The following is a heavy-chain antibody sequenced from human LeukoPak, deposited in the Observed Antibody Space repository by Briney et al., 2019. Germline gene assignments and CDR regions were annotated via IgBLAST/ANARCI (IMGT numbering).Heavy chain of an antibody. V-gene: IGHV1-18*01. J-gene: IGHJ4*02. CDR3: ARGWMVRGVIITPFDY. D-gene: IGHD3-10*01. CDR1: GYTFTSYG. Sequence: GASVKVSCKASGYTFTSYGISWVRQAPGQGLEWMGWISAYNGNTNYAQKLQGRVTMTTDTSTSTAYMELRSLRSDDTAVYYCARGWMVRGVIITPFDYWGQGTLVTVSS. CDR2: ISAYNGNT.